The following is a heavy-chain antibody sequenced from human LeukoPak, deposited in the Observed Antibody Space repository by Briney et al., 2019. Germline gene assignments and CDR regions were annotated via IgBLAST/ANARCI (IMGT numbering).Heavy chain of an antibody. CDR3: ARGRSWPLDY. D-gene: IGHD6-13*01. CDR2: INHSGST. V-gene: IGHV4-34*01. CDR1: GGSFSGYY. Sequence: SETLSLTCAVYGGSFSGYYLSWIRQPPGKGLEWIGEINHSGSTNYNPSLKSRVTISVETSKNQFSLKLSSVTAADTDVYYCARGRSWPLDYWGQGTLVTVSS. J-gene: IGHJ4*02.